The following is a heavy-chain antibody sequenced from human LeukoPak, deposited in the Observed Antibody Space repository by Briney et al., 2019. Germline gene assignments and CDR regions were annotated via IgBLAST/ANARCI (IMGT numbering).Heavy chain of an antibody. V-gene: IGHV3-23*01. J-gene: IGHJ4*02. Sequence: GGSLRLSCAASGFTFSNYAMSWVRQAPGKGLEWVAGISGSSGTTYYTDSVQGRFTISRDNSKDTLYLQMNSLRDDDTAIYYCGKSWYCVQYNDWLYYCDYWGQGNLVTVSS. CDR2: ISGSSGTT. D-gene: IGHD3-9*01. CDR3: GKSWYCVQYNDWLYYCDY. CDR1: GFTFSNYA.